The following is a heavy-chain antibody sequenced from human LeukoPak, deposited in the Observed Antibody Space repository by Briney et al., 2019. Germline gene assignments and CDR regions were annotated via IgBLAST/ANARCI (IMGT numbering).Heavy chain of an antibody. CDR3: ASRVPGPGQHGWFDP. CDR1: GASFSSGDQY. J-gene: IGHJ5*02. V-gene: IGHV4-31*03. CDR2: IYYSGSA. D-gene: IGHD1-1*01. Sequence: SETLSLTCTVSGASFSSGDQYWNWIRQHPGKGLEWIGYIYYSGSAYYNPSLKSRVTISIDTSKNQFSLKLSSVTAADTAVYYCASRVPGPGQHGWFDPWGQGILVTVSS.